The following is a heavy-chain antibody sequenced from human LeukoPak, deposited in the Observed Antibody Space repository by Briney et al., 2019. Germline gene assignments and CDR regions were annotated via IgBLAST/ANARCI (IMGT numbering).Heavy chain of an antibody. Sequence: TGGPLRLSCAASGFTFSSYSLNWVRQAPGKGLEWVSSISSSSTYIYYADSVKGRFTISRDNAKNSLFLQMNSLRAEDTSVYYCARKNGEQLADFDYWGRGTLVTVSS. CDR1: GFTFSSYS. D-gene: IGHD6-6*01. CDR2: ISSSSTYI. V-gene: IGHV3-21*01. CDR3: ARKNGEQLADFDY. J-gene: IGHJ4*02.